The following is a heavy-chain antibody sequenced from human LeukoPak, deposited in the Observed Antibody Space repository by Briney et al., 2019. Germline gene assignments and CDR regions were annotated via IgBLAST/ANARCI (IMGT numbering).Heavy chain of an antibody. D-gene: IGHD4-4*01. Sequence: PSETLSLTCTVSGGSVSSSSYYWGWIRQPAGKGLEWIGRIYTSGSTNYNPSLKSRVTMSVDTSKNQFSLKLSSVTAADTAVYYCAREPIYSNYFLGANEWGDYYYGMDVWGQGTTVTVSS. V-gene: IGHV4-61*02. CDR1: GGSVSSSSYY. CDR2: IYTSGST. J-gene: IGHJ6*02. CDR3: AREPIYSNYFLGANEWGDYYYGMDV.